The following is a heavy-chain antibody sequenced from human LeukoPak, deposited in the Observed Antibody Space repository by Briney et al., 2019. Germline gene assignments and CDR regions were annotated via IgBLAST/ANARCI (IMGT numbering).Heavy chain of an antibody. CDR2: MSWNNGSR. CDR3: DNDIRHYGDYRGHHAFDI. J-gene: IGHJ3*02. V-gene: IGHV3-9*01. CDR1: GFTFDGYA. Sequence: GGSLRLSCAASGFTFDGYAMPWVRQAPGKGLGRVSGMSWNNGSRIYANSLKGRFTISRDNAKNSMYLQMNSLRAEDTALYYCDNDIRHYGDYRGHHAFDIWGQGTMATVSS. D-gene: IGHD4-17*01.